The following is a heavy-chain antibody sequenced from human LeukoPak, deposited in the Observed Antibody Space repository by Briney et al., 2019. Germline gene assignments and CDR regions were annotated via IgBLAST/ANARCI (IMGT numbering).Heavy chain of an antibody. CDR1: GFTFSRYW. D-gene: IGHD1-26*01. Sequence: PGGSLRLSCAASGFTFSRYWMTWVRQAPGKGLEWVANIKQDGSEKYYVDSVKGRFTISRDNAKNSLYLQMNSLRAEDTAVYYCARAMVWDHGDYWGQGTLVTV. V-gene: IGHV3-7*01. J-gene: IGHJ4*02. CDR2: IKQDGSEK. CDR3: ARAMVWDHGDY.